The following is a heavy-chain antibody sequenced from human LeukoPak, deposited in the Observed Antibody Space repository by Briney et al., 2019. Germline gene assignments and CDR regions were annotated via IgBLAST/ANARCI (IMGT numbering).Heavy chain of an antibody. CDR2: INTDGRST. Sequence: LPGGSLRLSCAASGFTFSSYWMHWVRQAPGKGRVWVSRINTDGRSTSYADSVKGRFTISRDNAKNTLYLQMTSLRAEGTAVYYCAREGVDHYYYSYYMDVWGKGTTVTVSS. J-gene: IGHJ6*03. V-gene: IGHV3-74*01. CDR3: AREGVDHYYYSYYMDV. CDR1: GFTFSSYW.